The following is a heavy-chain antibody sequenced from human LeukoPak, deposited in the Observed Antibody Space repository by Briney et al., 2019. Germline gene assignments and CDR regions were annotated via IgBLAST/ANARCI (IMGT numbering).Heavy chain of an antibody. D-gene: IGHD2-21*02. CDR3: AKTYCGGDCYSRALAFDI. CDR1: GFTFDDYA. V-gene: IGHV3-43*02. Sequence: GGSLRLSCAPSGFTFDDYAMHWVRQAPGKGLEWVSLISGDGGSTYYADSVKGRFTISRDNSKNSLYLQMNSLRTEDTALYYCAKTYCGGDCYSRALAFDIWGQGTMVTVSS. CDR2: ISGDGGST. J-gene: IGHJ3*02.